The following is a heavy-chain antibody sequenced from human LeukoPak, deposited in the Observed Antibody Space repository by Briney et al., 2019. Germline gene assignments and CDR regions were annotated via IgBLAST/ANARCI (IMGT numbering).Heavy chain of an antibody. Sequence: ASVKVSCKASGYTFTSYYMHWVRQAPGRGLEWMGVINPSGGSTSYAQKFQGRVTMTRDMSTSTVYMELSSLRSEDTAVYYCARELVVQLTGWFDPWGQGTLVTVSS. V-gene: IGHV1-46*01. CDR1: GYTFTSYY. CDR2: INPSGGST. D-gene: IGHD5-24*01. J-gene: IGHJ5*02. CDR3: ARELVVQLTGWFDP.